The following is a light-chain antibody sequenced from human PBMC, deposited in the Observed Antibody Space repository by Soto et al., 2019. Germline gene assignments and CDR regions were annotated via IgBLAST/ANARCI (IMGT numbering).Light chain of an antibody. Sequence: QSVFTQPPSVSAAPGQKIIISCAGSSSNLGTYYVSWYHQLPGTAPKVLIYDNSRRPSGIPDRFSGSKSGTSATLAIAGLQTGDEGVYSCGALDSSLDVYVFGGGTKLTVL. V-gene: IGLV1-51*01. CDR1: SSNLGTYY. CDR3: GALDSSLDVYV. CDR2: DNS. J-gene: IGLJ2*01.